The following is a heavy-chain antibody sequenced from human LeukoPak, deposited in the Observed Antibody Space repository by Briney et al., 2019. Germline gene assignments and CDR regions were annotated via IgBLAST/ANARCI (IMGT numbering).Heavy chain of an antibody. D-gene: IGHD1-26*01. V-gene: IGHV3-33*01. J-gene: IGHJ4*02. CDR1: GFTFSSYG. Sequence: PVRSLRLSCAPSGFTFSSYGMHSVRHAPGRGLEWVAVIWYDGSNKYYADSVKGRFTISRDNSKNTLYLQMNSLRAEDTAVYYCARGFSQGVDYWGQGTLVTVSS. CDR3: ARGFSQGVDY. CDR2: IWYDGSNK.